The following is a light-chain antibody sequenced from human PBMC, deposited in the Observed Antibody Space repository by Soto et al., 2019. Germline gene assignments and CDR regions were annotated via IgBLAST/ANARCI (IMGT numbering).Light chain of an antibody. CDR3: QQYNSWPPLT. Sequence: EIVMTQSPATLSVSPGERATLSCRASQSVSSNLAWYQQKPGQAPRLLIYGASTRATGIPARFSGSGSGTEFTLTLSSLRSEDLAVYYCQQYNSWPPLTFGGGNKVEIK. CDR2: GAS. V-gene: IGKV3-15*01. J-gene: IGKJ4*01. CDR1: QSVSSN.